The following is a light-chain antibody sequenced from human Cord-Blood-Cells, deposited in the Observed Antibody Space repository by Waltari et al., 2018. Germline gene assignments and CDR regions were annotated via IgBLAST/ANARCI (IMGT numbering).Light chain of an antibody. V-gene: IGLV2-14*01. Sequence: QSALTQPASVSGSPGQSITISCPGTSRHVGGENSVSWYQQHPGKAPQLMIYDVSNRPSVVSNRFSGSKSGNTASLTISGLQAEDEADYYCSSYTSSSTPWVFGGGTKLTVL. CDR3: SSYTSSSTPWV. CDR2: DVS. CDR1: SRHVGGENS. J-gene: IGLJ3*02.